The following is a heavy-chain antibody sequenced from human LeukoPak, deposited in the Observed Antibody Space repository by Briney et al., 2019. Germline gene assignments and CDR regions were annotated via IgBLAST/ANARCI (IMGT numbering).Heavy chain of an antibody. J-gene: IGHJ4*02. CDR3: ARVRCSGGSCYAGCFDY. Sequence: GGSLRLSCAASGFTFSSYSMNWVRQAPGKGLEWVSSISSSSSYIYYADSVKGRFTISRDNAKNSLYLQMSSLRAEDTAVYYCARVRCSGGSCYAGCFDYWGQGTLVTVSS. CDR2: ISSSSSYI. V-gene: IGHV3-21*01. D-gene: IGHD2-15*01. CDR1: GFTFSSYS.